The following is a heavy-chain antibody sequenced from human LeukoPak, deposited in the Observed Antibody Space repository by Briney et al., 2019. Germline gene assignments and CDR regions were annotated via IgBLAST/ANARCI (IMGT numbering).Heavy chain of an antibody. CDR3: ARDLISGYSYGYSIGY. Sequence: EASVKVSCKASGYTFTGYYMHWVRQAPGQGLEWMGWINPNSGGTNYAQKFQGRVTMTRDTSISTAYMELSRLRSDDTAVYYCARDLISGYSYGYSIGYWGQGTLVTVSS. V-gene: IGHV1-2*02. D-gene: IGHD5-18*01. CDR1: GYTFTGYY. CDR2: INPNSGGT. J-gene: IGHJ4*02.